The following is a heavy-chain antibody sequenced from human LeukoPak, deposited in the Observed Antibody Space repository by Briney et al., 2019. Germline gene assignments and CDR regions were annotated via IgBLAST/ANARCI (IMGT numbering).Heavy chain of an antibody. CDR2: FDPEDGET. CDR3: ATPGGYNYYFDY. CDR1: GYTLTELS. Sequence: ASVKVSCKVSGYTLTELSMHWVRQARGKGLEWMGGFDPEDGETIYAQKFQGRVTMTEDTSTDTAYMELSSLRSEDTAVYYCATPGGYNYYFDYWGQGTLVTVSS. V-gene: IGHV1-24*01. J-gene: IGHJ4*02. D-gene: IGHD5-24*01.